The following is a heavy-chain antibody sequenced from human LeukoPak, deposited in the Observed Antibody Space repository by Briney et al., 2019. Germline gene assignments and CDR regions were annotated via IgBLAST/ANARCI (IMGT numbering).Heavy chain of an antibody. Sequence: PGGSLRLSCAASGFTFSSYWMHWVRQAPGKGLVWVSRINSDGSSTSYADSVKGRFTISRDNAKNTLYLQMNSLRAEDTAVYYCARDNAPYYDFWSGYWTNYYYYMDVWGKGTTVTVSS. CDR3: ARDNAPYYDFWSGYWTNYYYYMDV. CDR2: INSDGSST. D-gene: IGHD3-3*01. V-gene: IGHV3-74*01. CDR1: GFTFSSYW. J-gene: IGHJ6*03.